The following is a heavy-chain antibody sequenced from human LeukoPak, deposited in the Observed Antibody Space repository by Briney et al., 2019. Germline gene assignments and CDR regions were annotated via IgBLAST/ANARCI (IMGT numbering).Heavy chain of an antibody. CDR3: ARGDYRLDY. CDR1: GGSISSYY. Sequence: SETLSLTCTVSGGSISSYYWIWIRQPPGKGLEWIGYIYYSGSTNYNPSLKSRVTISVDTSKNQFSLKLSSVTAADTAVYYCARGDYRLDYWGQGILVTVSS. D-gene: IGHD4-11*01. CDR2: IYYSGST. V-gene: IGHV4-59*01. J-gene: IGHJ4*02.